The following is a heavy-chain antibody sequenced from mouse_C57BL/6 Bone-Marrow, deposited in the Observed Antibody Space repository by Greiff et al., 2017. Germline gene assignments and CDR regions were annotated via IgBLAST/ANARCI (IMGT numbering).Heavy chain of an antibody. CDR1: GYIFTEYT. D-gene: IGHD2-4*01. CDR2: FYPGSGSI. J-gene: IGHJ2*01. V-gene: IGHV1-62-2*01. CDR3: ARHERCYDYEGYFDY. Sequence: VQLQQSGAELVKPGASVKLSCKASGYIFTEYTIHWVNQRSGQGLEWIGWFYPGSGSIKYNERFKDKATLTADKSSNTVYMELSRLTSEDSAVYFCARHERCYDYEGYFDYWGQGNTLTVSS.